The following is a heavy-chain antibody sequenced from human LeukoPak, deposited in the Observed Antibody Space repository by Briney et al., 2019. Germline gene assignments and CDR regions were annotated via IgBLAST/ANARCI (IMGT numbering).Heavy chain of an antibody. CDR1: GFTFTSYW. Sequence: PGGSLRLSCAASGFTFTSYWMTWVRQAPGKGLEWVANIKQDGSEKYYVDSVKGRFTISRDNAKNSLYLQMNSLRAEDTAVYYCARVLWSALRFNAFDIWGQGTMVTVSS. CDR2: IKQDGSEK. D-gene: IGHD4-17*01. J-gene: IGHJ3*02. V-gene: IGHV3-7*01. CDR3: ARVLWSALRFNAFDI.